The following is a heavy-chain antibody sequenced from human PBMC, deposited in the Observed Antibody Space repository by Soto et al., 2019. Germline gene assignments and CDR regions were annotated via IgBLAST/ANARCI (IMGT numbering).Heavy chain of an antibody. CDR2: IFYNGIT. CDR3: ARLVTGSQSYFEF. V-gene: IGHV4-39*02. Sequence: PSGTLSLTCTVSGGAISSISHSWGWIRQSPGQGLAWIGNIFYNGITSYSPSIKSRVTISADTSKNHFSLKLRSVTVADTAVYSCARLVTGSQSYFEFWGQGPLVT. D-gene: IGHD1-1*01. CDR1: GGAISSISHS. J-gene: IGHJ4*02.